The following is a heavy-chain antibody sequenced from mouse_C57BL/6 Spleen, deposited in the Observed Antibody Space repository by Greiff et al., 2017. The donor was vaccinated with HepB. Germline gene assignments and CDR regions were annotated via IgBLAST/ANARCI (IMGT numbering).Heavy chain of an antibody. V-gene: IGHV1-81*01. D-gene: IGHD1-1*01. CDR2: IYPRSGNT. CDR3: ARWGGYNYGANYFDY. J-gene: IGHJ2*01. Sequence: VQLQQSGAELARPGASVKLSCKASGYTFTSYGISWVKQRTGQGLEWIGEIYPRSGNTYYNEKFKGKATLTADKSSSTAYMELRSLTSEDSAVYFCARWGGYNYGANYFDYWGQGTTLTVSS. CDR1: GYTFTSYG.